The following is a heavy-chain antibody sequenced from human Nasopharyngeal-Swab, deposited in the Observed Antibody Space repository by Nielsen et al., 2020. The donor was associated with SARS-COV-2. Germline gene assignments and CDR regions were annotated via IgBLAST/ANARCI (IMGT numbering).Heavy chain of an antibody. V-gene: IGHV5-10-1*01. D-gene: IGHD3-22*01. J-gene: IGHJ4*02. CDR2: IDPSDSYT. CDR1: GYSFTSYW. Sequence: GGSLEISCKGSGYSFTSYWISWVRQMPGKGLEWVGRIDPSDSYTNYSPSFQGHVTISADKSISTAYLQWSSLKASDTAMYYCARMSVYDSSGYYPPYFDYWGQGTLVTVSS. CDR3: ARMSVYDSSGYYPPYFDY.